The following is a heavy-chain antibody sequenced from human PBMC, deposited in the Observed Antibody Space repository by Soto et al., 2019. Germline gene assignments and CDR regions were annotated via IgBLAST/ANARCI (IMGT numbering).Heavy chain of an antibody. Sequence: QVQLQESGPGLVKPSQTLSLTCTVSGGSINSGNSYWSWIRQPPGKGLEWIGFIYYRGSTYYNPTLQSRVAMSIDTSKNQFSLKLSSVPAADTAVYYCAREKIDSSGYYFDYWGQGTLATVSS. CDR3: AREKIDSSGYYFDY. CDR2: IYYRGST. J-gene: IGHJ4*02. D-gene: IGHD3-22*01. CDR1: GGSINSGNSY. V-gene: IGHV4-30-4*01.